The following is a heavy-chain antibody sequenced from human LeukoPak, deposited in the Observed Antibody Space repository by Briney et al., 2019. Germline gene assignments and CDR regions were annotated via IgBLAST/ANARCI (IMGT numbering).Heavy chain of an antibody. D-gene: IGHD6-13*01. Sequence: GGSLRLSCAASGFTFSSYAMHWVRQAPCKGLEWVAVISYDGSNKYYADSVKGRFTISRDNSKNTLYLQMNSLRAEDTAVYYCARDFLRYSSSWYLDYWGQGTLVTVSS. CDR3: ARDFLRYSSSWYLDY. V-gene: IGHV3-30-3*01. J-gene: IGHJ4*02. CDR2: ISYDGSNK. CDR1: GFTFSSYA.